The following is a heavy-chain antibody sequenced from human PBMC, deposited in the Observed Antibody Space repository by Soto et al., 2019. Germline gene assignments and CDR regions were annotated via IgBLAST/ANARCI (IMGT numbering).Heavy chain of an antibody. J-gene: IGHJ6*03. Sequence: ASVKVSCKTSGDSFNDYYIHWVRQAPGQGLEWMGWINPNGGGTKYAQKFQGRVTVTRDTSIRTVYMELSSIRSVDTAVYYCSIECGVATAILDYYYFYMDVWGKGTTVTVSS. CDR3: SIECGVATAILDYYYFYMDV. D-gene: IGHD5-12*01. V-gene: IGHV1-2*02. CDR2: INPNGGGT. CDR1: GDSFNDYY.